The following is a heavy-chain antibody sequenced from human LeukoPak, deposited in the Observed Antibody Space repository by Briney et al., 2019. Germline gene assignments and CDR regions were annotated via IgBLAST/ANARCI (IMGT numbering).Heavy chain of an antibody. J-gene: IGHJ4*02. Sequence: ASVKVSCKASGYTFTSYGISWVRQAPGQGLEWMGWISAYNGNTNYAQKLQGRVTMTTDTSTSTAYMELRSLRSDDTAVYYCARVFRLGALYDFWSGYTIDYWGQGTLVTVSS. CDR2: ISAYNGNT. CDR3: ARVFRLGALYDFWSGYTIDY. CDR1: GYTFTSYG. D-gene: IGHD3-3*01. V-gene: IGHV1-18*01.